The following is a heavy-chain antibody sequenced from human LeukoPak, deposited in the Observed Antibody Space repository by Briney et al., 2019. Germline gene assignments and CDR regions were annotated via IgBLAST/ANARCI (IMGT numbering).Heavy chain of an antibody. CDR1: GGSFSGYY. Sequence: SETLSLTCAVYGGSFSGYYWSWIHQPPGKGLEWIGEINHSGSTNYNPSLKSRVTISVDTSKNQFSLKLSSVTAADTAVYYCAREPHIAVADFYYYYYMDVWGKGTTVTVSS. CDR3: AREPHIAVADFYYYYYMDV. V-gene: IGHV4-34*01. CDR2: INHSGST. J-gene: IGHJ6*03. D-gene: IGHD6-19*01.